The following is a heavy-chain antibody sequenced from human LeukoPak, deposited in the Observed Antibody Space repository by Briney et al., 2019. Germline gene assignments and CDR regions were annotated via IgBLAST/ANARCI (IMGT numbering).Heavy chain of an antibody. CDR2: ISSSSSTI. V-gene: IGHV3-48*04. CDR1: GFTFSSYS. D-gene: IGHD5-12*01. CDR3: ARASGYDLDY. J-gene: IGHJ4*02. Sequence: AGGSLRLSCAASGFTFSSYSMNWVRQAPGKGLEWVSYISSSSSTIYYADSVKGRFTISRDNAKNSLYLQMNSLRAEDTAVYYCARASGYDLDYWGQGTLVTVSS.